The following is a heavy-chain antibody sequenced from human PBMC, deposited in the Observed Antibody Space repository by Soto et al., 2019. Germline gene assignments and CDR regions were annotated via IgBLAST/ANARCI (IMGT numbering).Heavy chain of an antibody. V-gene: IGHV1-18*01. CDR3: TYSSSSGGFDY. CDR2: ISAYNGNT. D-gene: IGHD6-6*01. J-gene: IGHJ4*02. Sequence: XSVKVSFKASGYTFTSYGISWVRQAPGQGLEWMGWISAYNGNTNYAQKLQGRVTMTTDTSTSTAYMELRSLRSDDTAVYYCTYSSSSGGFDYWGQGTLVTVSS. CDR1: GYTFTSYG.